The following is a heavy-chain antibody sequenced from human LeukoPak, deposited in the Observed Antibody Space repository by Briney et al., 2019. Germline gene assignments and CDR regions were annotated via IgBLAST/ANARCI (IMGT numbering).Heavy chain of an antibody. V-gene: IGHV4-30-2*01. CDR2: IYHSGST. Sequence: SETLSLTRAVSGGSISSGGYSWSWIRQPPGKGLEWIGYIYHSGSTYYNPSLKSRVTISVDRSKNQFSLKLSSVTAADAAVYYCARVDYGDYVSDYWGQGTLVTVSS. D-gene: IGHD4-17*01. CDR1: GGSISSGGYS. CDR3: ARVDYGDYVSDY. J-gene: IGHJ4*02.